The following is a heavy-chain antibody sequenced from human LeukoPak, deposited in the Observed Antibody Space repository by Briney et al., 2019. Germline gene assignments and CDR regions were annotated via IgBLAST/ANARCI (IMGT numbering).Heavy chain of an antibody. CDR3: ARENVLLWFGELFTNWFDP. CDR1: GFTFSSYW. CDR2: TKQDGSEK. J-gene: IGHJ5*02. Sequence: PGGSLRLSCAASGFTFSSYWMSWVRQAPGKGLEWVANTKQDGSEKYYVDSVKGRFTISRDNAKNSLYLQMNSLRAEDTAVYYCARENVLLWFGELFTNWFDPWGQGTLVTVSS. V-gene: IGHV3-7*01. D-gene: IGHD3-10*01.